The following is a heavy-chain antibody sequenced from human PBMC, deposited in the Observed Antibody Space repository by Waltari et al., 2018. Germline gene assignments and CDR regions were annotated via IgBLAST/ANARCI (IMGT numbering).Heavy chain of an antibody. J-gene: IGHJ4*02. CDR3: TRQVLGYCTSAACRRLES. Sequence: QVHLQESGPGLLKASETLSLTCGVSAYSTNSGFYGGWTRQPPGKGLEWVATIYHDGTTYYNPSLKSRATISMDTSKNHFSLKLQSVTAADTAVYYCTRQVLGYCTSAACRRLESWGQGTLVTVSS. CDR1: AYSTNSGFY. V-gene: IGHV4-38-2*01. D-gene: IGHD2-2*03. CDR2: IYHDGTT.